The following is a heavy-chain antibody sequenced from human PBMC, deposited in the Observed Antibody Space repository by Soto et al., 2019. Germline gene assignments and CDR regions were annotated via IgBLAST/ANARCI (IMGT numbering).Heavy chain of an antibody. D-gene: IGHD6-19*01. J-gene: IGHJ5*02. Sequence: ASVKVSCKASGYTFTGYYMHWVRQAPGQGLEWMGWINPNSGGTNYAQKFQGWVTMTRDTSISTAYMELSRLRSDDTAVYYCARVEGSGWLNWFDPWGQGTLVTVSS. V-gene: IGHV1-2*04. CDR2: INPNSGGT. CDR1: GYTFTGYY. CDR3: ARVEGSGWLNWFDP.